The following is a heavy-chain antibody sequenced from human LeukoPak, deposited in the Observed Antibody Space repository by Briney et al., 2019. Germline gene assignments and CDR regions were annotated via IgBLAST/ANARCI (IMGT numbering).Heavy chain of an antibody. J-gene: IGHJ4*02. CDR3: ARIAVADWGVDY. D-gene: IGHD6-19*01. CDR1: GGSISSGSYY. V-gene: IGHV4-61*02. CDR2: IYTSGST. Sequence: PSQTLSLTCTVSGGSISSGSYYWSWIRQPAGKGLEWIGRIYTSGSTNYNPSLKSRVTISVDTSKNQFSLKLSSVTAADTAVYYCARIAVADWGVDYWGQGTLVTVSS.